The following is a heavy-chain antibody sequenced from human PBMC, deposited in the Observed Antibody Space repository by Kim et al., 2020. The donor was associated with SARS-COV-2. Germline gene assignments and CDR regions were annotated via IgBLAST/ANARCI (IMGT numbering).Heavy chain of an antibody. CDR1: GGSIRSGGKC. CDR2: ISYSGNS. CDR3: ARGQSLDY. J-gene: IGHJ4*02. Sequence: SETLSLTCSVYGGSIRSGGKCWTWIRQHPAKGLEWIGYISYSGNSHYSPSLRSRVSISPQTSENQFSLDLTTVTAADTAVYACARGQSLDYWGQGILVTV. V-gene: IGHV4-31*03.